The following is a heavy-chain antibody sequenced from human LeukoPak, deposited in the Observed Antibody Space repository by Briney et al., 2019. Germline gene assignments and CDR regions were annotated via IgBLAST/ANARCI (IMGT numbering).Heavy chain of an antibody. V-gene: IGHV4-59*01. CDR1: GGSISSYY. Sequence: TSETLSLTCTVSGGSISSYYWSWIRQPPGKGREWIAYSYYSGSTNYNPSLQSRVTISVDTSKNQSSLKLSSVTAADTAVYYCARHDGGSTSSSDAFDIWGQGTMVTVSS. J-gene: IGHJ3*02. CDR2: SYYSGST. CDR3: ARHDGGSTSSSDAFDI. D-gene: IGHD2-2*01.